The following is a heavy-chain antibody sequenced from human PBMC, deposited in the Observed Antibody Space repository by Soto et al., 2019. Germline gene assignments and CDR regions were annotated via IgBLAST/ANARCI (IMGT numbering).Heavy chain of an antibody. CDR1: GGSVTSGSYY. CDR3: ARDGDGYNN. Sequence: QVPLQESGPGLVKPSETLSLTCSVSGGSVTSGSYYWSWIRQPPGKGLEWIGYIYSSGGTSYNPSLKSRVTISVDTSKNQFSLKLTSVTAADTAVYYCARDGDGYNNWGQGTLVTVSS. D-gene: IGHD5-12*01. J-gene: IGHJ4*02. CDR2: IYSSGGT. V-gene: IGHV4-61*01.